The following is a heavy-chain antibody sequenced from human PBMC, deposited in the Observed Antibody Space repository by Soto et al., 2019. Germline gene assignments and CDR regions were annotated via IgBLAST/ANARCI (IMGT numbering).Heavy chain of an antibody. CDR1: GGSISSGGYY. J-gene: IGHJ4*02. V-gene: IGHV4-31*03. Sequence: SETLSLTCTVSGGSISSGGYYWSWIRQHPGKGLEWIGYIYYSGSTYYNPSLKSRVTISVDTSKNQFSLKLSSVTAADTAVYYCARTLGYYDILTGYHYFDYWGQGTMVTVYS. D-gene: IGHD3-9*01. CDR3: ARTLGYYDILTGYHYFDY. CDR2: IYYSGST.